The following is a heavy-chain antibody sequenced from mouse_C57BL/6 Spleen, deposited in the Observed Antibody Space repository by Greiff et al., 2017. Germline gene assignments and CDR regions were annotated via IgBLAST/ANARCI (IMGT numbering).Heavy chain of an antibody. Sequence: QVQLQQPGAELVRPGTSVKLSCKASGYTFTSYWMHWVKQRPGQGLEWIGVIDPSDSYTNYNQKFKGKATLTVDTSSSTAYMQLSSLTSEDSAVYYCARSAGTGYYFDYWGQGTTLTVSS. CDR2: IDPSDSYT. D-gene: IGHD3-3*01. CDR1: GYTFTSYW. V-gene: IGHV1-59*01. J-gene: IGHJ2*01. CDR3: ARSAGTGYYFDY.